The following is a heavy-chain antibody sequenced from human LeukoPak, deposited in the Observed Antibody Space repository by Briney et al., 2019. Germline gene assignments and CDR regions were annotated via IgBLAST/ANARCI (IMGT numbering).Heavy chain of an antibody. CDR3: ARGGVVPAAMADC. V-gene: IGHV4-59*01. D-gene: IGHD2-2*01. J-gene: IGHJ4*02. CDR1: GGSISSYY. CDR2: VYYSGST. Sequence: PSETLSLTCTVSGGSISSYYWSWIRQPPGKGLEWIGYVYYSGSTNYNPSLKSRVTISVDTSKNQFSLKLSSVTAADTAVYYCARGGVVPAAMADCWGQGTLVTVSS.